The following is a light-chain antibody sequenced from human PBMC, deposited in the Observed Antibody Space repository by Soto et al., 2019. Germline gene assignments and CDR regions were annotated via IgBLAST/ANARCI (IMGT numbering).Light chain of an antibody. J-gene: IGKJ3*01. CDR2: GAS. Sequence: EIVLTQSPGILSLSXXEXXTLSCRASQKISNKYLAWYQQKPGQAPRLLIFGASTRATGIPDRFVGRGSGTDFTLTISRLEPEDFAVYYCQQYDLALNFGPGTKVEIK. CDR1: QKISNKY. V-gene: IGKV3-20*01. CDR3: QQYDLALN.